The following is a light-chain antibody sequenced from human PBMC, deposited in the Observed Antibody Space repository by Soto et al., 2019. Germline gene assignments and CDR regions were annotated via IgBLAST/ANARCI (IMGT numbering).Light chain of an antibody. CDR2: DTS. CDR3: QVRTDWPPFKYT. V-gene: IGKV3-11*01. Sequence: EIVLTQSQASLSLSAGERVTLSCRASQSVDTMVAWYQQQVGRTPRLLIYDTSNRATGVPGRFSGSGSGTDFTLTISRLEPEDFAVYFCQVRTDWPPFKYTFGQGTKLEV. J-gene: IGKJ2*01. CDR1: QSVDTM.